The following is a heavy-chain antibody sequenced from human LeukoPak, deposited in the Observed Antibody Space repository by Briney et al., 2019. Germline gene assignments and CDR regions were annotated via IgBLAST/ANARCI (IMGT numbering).Heavy chain of an antibody. CDR3: ARGFTIFGVVNDAFDI. J-gene: IGHJ3*02. CDR1: EFTFSSYW. D-gene: IGHD3-3*01. CDR2: INSGGSST. V-gene: IGHV3-74*01. Sequence: GGSLRLSCAASEFTFSSYWVHWVRQAPGKGLVWVSRINSGGSSTSYADSVKGRFTISRDNAKNTLYLQMNGLRAEDTAVYYCARGFTIFGVVNDAFDIWGQGTMVTVSS.